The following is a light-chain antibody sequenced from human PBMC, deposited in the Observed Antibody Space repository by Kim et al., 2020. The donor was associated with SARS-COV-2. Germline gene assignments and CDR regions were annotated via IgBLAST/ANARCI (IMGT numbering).Light chain of an antibody. Sequence: SPGQTARITCSGDALPKQYAYWYQQKPGQAPVLVMYKDSERPSGIPERFSGSSSGTTVTLTISGVQAEDEADYYCQSADSSGTYVFGTGTKVTVL. CDR3: QSADSSGTYV. CDR1: ALPKQY. J-gene: IGLJ1*01. CDR2: KDS. V-gene: IGLV3-25*03.